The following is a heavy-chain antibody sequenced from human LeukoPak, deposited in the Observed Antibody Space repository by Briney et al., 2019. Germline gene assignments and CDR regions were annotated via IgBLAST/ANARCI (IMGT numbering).Heavy chain of an antibody. CDR2: IHYSGST. CDR1: GGSISSYY. CDR3: ARHDILTGYSLDY. V-gene: IGHV4-59*01. J-gene: IGHJ4*02. D-gene: IGHD3-9*01. Sequence: TSETLSLTCTVSGGSISSYYWSWIRQPPGKGLEWIGYIHYSGSTNYNPSLKSRVTISVDTSKNQFSLKLSSVTAADTAVYYCARHDILTGYSLDYWGQGTLVTVSS.